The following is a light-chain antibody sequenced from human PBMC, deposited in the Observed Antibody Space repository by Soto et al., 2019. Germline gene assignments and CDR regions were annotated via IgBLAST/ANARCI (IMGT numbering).Light chain of an antibody. V-gene: IGLV2-11*01. Sequence: QSALTQPRSVSGSPGQSVTISCTGTSSDVGAYHYVSWHQQHPGKAPKLLIYDISVRLPGVPDRFSGSKSGNTASLTISGLQVEDEADYYCCSYAGAYTEVFGGGTKLTVL. CDR1: SSDVGAYHY. CDR2: DIS. CDR3: CSYAGAYTEV. J-gene: IGLJ3*02.